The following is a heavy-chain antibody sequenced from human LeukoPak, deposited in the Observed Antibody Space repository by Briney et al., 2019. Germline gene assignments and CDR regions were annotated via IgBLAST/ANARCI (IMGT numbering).Heavy chain of an antibody. CDR1: GFTFSSYA. CDR3: ARGHYYDISSFDY. Sequence: HPGGSLRLSCAASGFTFSSYAMHWVRQAPGKGLEWVAVISYDGSNKYYADSVKGRFTISRDNSKNTLYLQMNSLRAEDTAVYYCARGHYYDISSFDYWGQGTLVTVSS. CDR2: ISYDGSNK. D-gene: IGHD3-9*01. J-gene: IGHJ4*02. V-gene: IGHV3-30-3*01.